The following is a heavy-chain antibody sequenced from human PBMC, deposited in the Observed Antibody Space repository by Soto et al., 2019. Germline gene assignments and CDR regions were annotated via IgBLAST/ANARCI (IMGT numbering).Heavy chain of an antibody. CDR1: GYTFGNND. V-gene: IGHV1-8*01. Sequence: GASVKVSCKXSGYTFGNNDISWVRQATGQGLEWMGWMNPNSGNTGYAQKFQGRVSMTRNTSITTAYLELSSLRSDDTAIYYCARMATSGTLNWFDPWGQGTLVTVSS. CDR2: MNPNSGNT. CDR3: ARMATSGTLNWFDP. J-gene: IGHJ5*02.